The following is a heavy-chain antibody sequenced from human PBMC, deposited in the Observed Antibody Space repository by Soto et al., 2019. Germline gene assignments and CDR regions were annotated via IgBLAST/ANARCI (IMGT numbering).Heavy chain of an antibody. J-gene: IGHJ4*02. CDR1: GFTFSSYA. D-gene: IGHD2-15*01. V-gene: IGHV3-23*01. CDR2: ISGSGGST. Sequence: PGGSLRLSCAASGFTFSSYAMSWVRQAPGKGLEWVSAISGSGGSTYYADSVKGRFTISRDNSKNTLYLQMNSLRAEDTAVYYCAKVGGAAVVAATDIYYFDYWGQGTLVTVSS. CDR3: AKVGGAAVVAATDIYYFDY.